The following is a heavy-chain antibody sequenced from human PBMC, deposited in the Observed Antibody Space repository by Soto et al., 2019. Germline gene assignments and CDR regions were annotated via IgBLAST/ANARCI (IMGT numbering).Heavy chain of an antibody. J-gene: IGHJ4*02. D-gene: IGHD1-26*01. CDR1: GFTFSSYA. CDR2: ISGSGGST. Sequence: VGSLRLSCAASGFTFSSYAMSWVRQAPGKGLEWVSAISGSGGSTYYADSVKGRFTISRDNSKNTLYLQMNSLRAEDTAVYYCAARGGSYLYYFDYWGQGTLVSVSS. CDR3: AARGGSYLYYFDY. V-gene: IGHV3-23*01.